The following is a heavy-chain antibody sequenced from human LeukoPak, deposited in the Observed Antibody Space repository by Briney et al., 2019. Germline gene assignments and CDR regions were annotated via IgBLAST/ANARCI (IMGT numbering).Heavy chain of an antibody. V-gene: IGHV4-39*07. Sequence: PSETLSLTCTVSGGSISSSSYYWGWIRQPPGKGLEWIGSIYYSGGTYYNSSLKSRITISVDMSKSQFSLKLSSVTAADTAVYYCARAIRYYYYMDVWGKGTTVTVSS. CDR1: GGSISSSSYY. CDR3: ARAIRYYYYMDV. CDR2: IYYSGGT. J-gene: IGHJ6*03.